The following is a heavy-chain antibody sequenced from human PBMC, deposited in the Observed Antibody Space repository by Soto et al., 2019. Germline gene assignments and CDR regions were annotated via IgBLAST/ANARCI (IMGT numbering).Heavy chain of an antibody. CDR3: ARIVGATGFDY. D-gene: IGHD1-26*01. CDR2: IYHSGST. CDR1: GGSISSSNW. V-gene: IGHV4-4*02. J-gene: IGHJ4*02. Sequence: QVQLQESGPGLVKPSGTLSLTCAVSGGSISSSNWWSWVRQPPGKGLEWIGEIYHSGSTNYNPSLKRXXTXSXXKAKNQFSLKLSSVTAADTAVYYCARIVGATGFDYWGQGTLVTVSS.